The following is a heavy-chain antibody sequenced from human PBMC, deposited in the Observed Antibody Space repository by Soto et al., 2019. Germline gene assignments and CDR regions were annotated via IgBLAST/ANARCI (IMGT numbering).Heavy chain of an antibody. CDR1: GGSFSGYY. CDR2: INHSGST. Sequence: SETLSLTCAVYGGSFSGYYWSWIRQPPGKGLEWIGEINHSGSTNYNPSLKSRVTISVDTSKNQFSLKLSSVTAADAAVYYCERGSRWPVYWGQGTLVTVSS. J-gene: IGHJ4*02. V-gene: IGHV4-34*01. CDR3: ERGSRWPVY. D-gene: IGHD6-13*01.